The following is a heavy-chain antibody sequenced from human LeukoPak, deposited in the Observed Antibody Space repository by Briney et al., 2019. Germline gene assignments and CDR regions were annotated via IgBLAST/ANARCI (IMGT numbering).Heavy chain of an antibody. Sequence: PSETLSLTCTVSGGSINSYYWSWIRQPPGKGPEWIGYIYYSGSTNYNPSLKSRVAISVDTSKNQFSLKLSSMTAADTAVYYCAREGAMWGIDYWGQGTLVTVSS. J-gene: IGHJ4*02. V-gene: IGHV4-59*01. D-gene: IGHD7-27*01. CDR3: AREGAMWGIDY. CDR1: GGSINSYY. CDR2: IYYSGST.